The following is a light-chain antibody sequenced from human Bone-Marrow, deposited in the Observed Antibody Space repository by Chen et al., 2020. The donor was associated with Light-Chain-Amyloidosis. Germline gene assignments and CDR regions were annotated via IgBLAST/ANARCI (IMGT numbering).Light chain of an antibody. CDR2: EVT. CDR3: SSYTITNTLV. J-gene: IGLJ1*01. Sequence: QSALTQPASVSGSPGQSITISCTGTSSDVGGDNHVSWYQQHPDKAPKLMIYEVTKRPSWVPDRFSGSKYDKTASLTISGLQTEDEADYFCSSYTITNTLVFGSGTRVNVL. CDR1: SSDVGGDNH. V-gene: IGLV2-14*01.